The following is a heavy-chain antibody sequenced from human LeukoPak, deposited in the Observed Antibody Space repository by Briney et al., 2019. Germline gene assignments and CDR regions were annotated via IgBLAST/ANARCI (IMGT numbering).Heavy chain of an antibody. CDR2: ISAYNGNT. D-gene: IGHD6-19*01. V-gene: IGHV1-18*01. Sequence: ASVKVSCKASGYTFTSYGISWVRQAPGQGLEWMGWISAYNGNTNYAQKLQGRVTMTTDTSTSTAYMELRSLRSDDTAVYYCARTLYSSGWYAGNWFDPWGQGTLVTVSS. CDR3: ARTLYSSGWYAGNWFDP. J-gene: IGHJ5*02. CDR1: GYTFTSYG.